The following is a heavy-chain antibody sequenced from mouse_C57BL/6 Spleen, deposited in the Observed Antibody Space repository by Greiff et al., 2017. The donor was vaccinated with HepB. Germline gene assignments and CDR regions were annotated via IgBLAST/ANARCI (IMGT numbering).Heavy chain of an antibody. CDR1: GYTFTDYY. J-gene: IGHJ4*01. D-gene: IGHD2-4*01. CDR2: INPNNGGT. CDR3: AREGLRRMDY. V-gene: IGHV1-26*01. Sequence: EVQLQQSGPELVKPGASVKISCKASGYTFTDYYMNWVKQSHGKSLEWIGDINPNNGGTSYNQKFKGKATLTVDKSSSTAYMELRSLTSEDPAVYYCAREGLRRMDYWGQGTSVTVSS.